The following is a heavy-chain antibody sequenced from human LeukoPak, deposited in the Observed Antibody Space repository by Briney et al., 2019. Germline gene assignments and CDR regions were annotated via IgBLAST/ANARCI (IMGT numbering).Heavy chain of an antibody. CDR3: ARPTVLTGYYTYAFDI. J-gene: IGHJ3*02. Sequence: PSETLSLTCTVSGGSISSSSYFWGWIRQPPGKGLEWIGSIYYSGSTYYNPSLKSRVTISVDTSKNQFSLKLSSVTAADTAVYYCARPTVLTGYYTYAFDIWGQGTMVTVSS. CDR1: GGSISSSSYF. V-gene: IGHV4-39*07. D-gene: IGHD3-9*01. CDR2: IYYSGST.